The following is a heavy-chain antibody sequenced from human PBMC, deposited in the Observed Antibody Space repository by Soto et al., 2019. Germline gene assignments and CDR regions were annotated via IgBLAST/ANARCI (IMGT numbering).Heavy chain of an antibody. CDR1: CGSISSYY. CDR3: ARAVVVVAARGFFDY. V-gene: IGHV4-59*01. Sequence: SETLSLTCTVSCGSISSYYWSWIRQPPGKGLEWIGYIYYSGSTNYNPSLKSRVTISVDTSKNQFSLKLSSVTAADTAVYYCARAVVVVAARGFFDYWGQGTLVTVSS. D-gene: IGHD2-15*01. CDR2: IYYSGST. J-gene: IGHJ4*02.